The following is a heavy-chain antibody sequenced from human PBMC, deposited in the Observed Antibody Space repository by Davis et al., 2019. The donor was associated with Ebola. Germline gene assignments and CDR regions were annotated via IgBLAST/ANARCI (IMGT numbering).Heavy chain of an antibody. CDR1: GGSINSFY. V-gene: IGHV4-59*08. J-gene: IGHJ4*02. Sequence: PSETLSLTCTVSGGSINSFYWSWIRQPPGKGLEWIGNIYYSGGTNYNPSLKSRVTMSVDTSKNQLSLKLNSVTATDTAMYYCAKSVSGCFDFWGQGSRVTVSS. D-gene: IGHD3-10*01. CDR3: AKSVSGCFDF. CDR2: IYYSGGT.